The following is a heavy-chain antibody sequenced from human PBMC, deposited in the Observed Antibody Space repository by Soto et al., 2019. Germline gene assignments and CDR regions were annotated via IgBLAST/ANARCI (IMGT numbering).Heavy chain of an antibody. CDR3: ARGGSSGGVNYYYGMDV. D-gene: IGHD6-13*01. Sequence: SVKVSCKASGGTFSSYAISWVRQAPGQGLEWMGGIIPIFGTANYAQKFQGRVTITADESTSTAYMELSSLRSEDTAVYYCARGGSSGGVNYYYGMDVWGQGTTVTVSS. V-gene: IGHV1-69*13. CDR1: GGTFSSYA. CDR2: IIPIFGTA. J-gene: IGHJ6*02.